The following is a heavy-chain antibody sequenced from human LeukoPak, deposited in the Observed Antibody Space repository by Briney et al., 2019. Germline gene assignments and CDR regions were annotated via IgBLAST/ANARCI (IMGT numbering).Heavy chain of an antibody. D-gene: IGHD5-18*01. V-gene: IGHV3-23*01. J-gene: IGHJ2*01. CDR3: AKGAQLWLYWYFDL. CDR2: ISGSGGST. CDR1: GFTFSSYS. Sequence: PGGSLRLSCAASGFTFSSYSMNWVRQAPGKGLEWVSAISGSGGSTYYADSVKGRFTISRDNSKNTLYLQMNSLRAEDTAVYYCAKGAQLWLYWYFDLWGRGTLVTVSS.